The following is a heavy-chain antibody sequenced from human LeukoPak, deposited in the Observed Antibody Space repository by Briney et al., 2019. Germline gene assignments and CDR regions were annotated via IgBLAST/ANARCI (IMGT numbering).Heavy chain of an antibody. Sequence: PSETLSLTCTVSGGSVSSGSYYWSWIRQPPGKGLEWIGYIYYSGSTNYNPSLKSRVTISVDTSKNQFSLKLSSVTAADTAVYYCARLGIELIAVAGTPIGYFDLWGRGTLVTVSS. CDR1: GGSVSSGSYY. CDR2: IYYSGST. J-gene: IGHJ2*01. D-gene: IGHD6-19*01. V-gene: IGHV4-61*01. CDR3: ARLGIELIAVAGTPIGYFDL.